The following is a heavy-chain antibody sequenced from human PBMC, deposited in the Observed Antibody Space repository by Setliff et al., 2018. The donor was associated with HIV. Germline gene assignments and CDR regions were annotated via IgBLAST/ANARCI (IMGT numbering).Heavy chain of an antibody. CDR2: IIPILGIA. J-gene: IGHJ4*02. CDR3: ARSPGDYLFDY. V-gene: IGHV1-69*10. D-gene: IGHD4-17*01. CDR1: GGTFSSYA. Sequence: SVKVSCKASGGTFSSYAISWVRQAPGQGLEWMGGIIPILGIANYAQKFQGRVTITADESTSTAYMELSSLRSDDTAVYYCARSPGDYLFDYWGQGTLVTVSS.